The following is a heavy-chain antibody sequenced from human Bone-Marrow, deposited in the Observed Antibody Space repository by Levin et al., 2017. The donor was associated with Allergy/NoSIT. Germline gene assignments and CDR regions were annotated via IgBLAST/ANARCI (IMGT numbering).Heavy chain of an antibody. CDR2: MNPDSDNS. CDR1: GDIFSRYD. Sequence: ASVKVSCKASGDIFSRYDINWVRQATGQGLEWMGWMNPDSDNSGLAQKFQGRVTMTRDTSMTTVFMELSSLRSEDTARYYCARGAYVSGGSGRLDALDIWGQGTMVTVSS. D-gene: IGHD1-26*01. J-gene: IGHJ3*02. CDR3: ARGAYVSGGSGRLDALDI. V-gene: IGHV1-8*01.